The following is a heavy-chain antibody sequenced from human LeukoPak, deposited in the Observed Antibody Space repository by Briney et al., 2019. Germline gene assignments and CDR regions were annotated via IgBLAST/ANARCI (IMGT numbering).Heavy chain of an antibody. J-gene: IGHJ6*03. CDR1: GGSISSYY. V-gene: IGHV4-59*01. CDR2: IYYSGST. Sequence: SETLSLTCTVSGGSISSYYWSWIRQPPGKGLEWIGYIYYSGSTNYNPSLKSRVTISVNTSKNQFSLKLSSVTAADTAVYYCARTTEAHSWRTRYYDYYMDVWGKGTTVTVSS. D-gene: IGHD6-13*01. CDR3: ARTTEAHSWRTRYYDYYMDV.